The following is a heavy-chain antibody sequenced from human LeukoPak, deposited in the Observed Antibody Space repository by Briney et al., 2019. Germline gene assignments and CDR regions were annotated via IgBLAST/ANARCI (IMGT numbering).Heavy chain of an antibody. V-gene: IGHV4-4*07. CDR1: GGSISSYY. CDR3: ARGRLTYCSGGSCYWGFDY. J-gene: IGHJ4*02. Sequence: PSETLSLTCTVSGGSISSYYWSWIRQPAGKGLEWIGRIYTSGSTNYNASLKSRVSMSVDTSKNQFSLKLSSVTAADTAVYYCARGRLTYCSGGSCYWGFDYWGQGTLVTVSS. CDR2: IYTSGST. D-gene: IGHD2-15*01.